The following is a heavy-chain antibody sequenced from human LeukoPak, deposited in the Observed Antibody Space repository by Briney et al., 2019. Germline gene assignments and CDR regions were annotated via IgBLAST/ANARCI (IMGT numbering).Heavy chain of an antibody. J-gene: IGHJ5*02. V-gene: IGHV4-61*02. CDR2: LYNSGRT. Sequence: QPSETLSLTCTVSGGSISSDLYYWNWIRQPAGKGLEWIGRLYNSGRTNFNPSLKSRVTISADTSKNKFSLKLRSVTAADTAVYYCARAHPFQSNWFDPWGQGTLVTVSS. CDR1: GGSISSDLYY. D-gene: IGHD2-21*01. CDR3: ARAHPFQSNWFDP.